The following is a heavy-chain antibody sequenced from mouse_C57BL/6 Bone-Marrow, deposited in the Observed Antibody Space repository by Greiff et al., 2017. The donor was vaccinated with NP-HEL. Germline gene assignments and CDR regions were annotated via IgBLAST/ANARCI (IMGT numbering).Heavy chain of an antibody. CDR1: GYTFTEYT. D-gene: IGHD4-1*01. CDR3: ARHESNWAWFAY. CDR2: FYPGSGSI. Sequence: VQGVESGAELVKPGASVKLSCKASGYTFTEYTIHWVKQRSGQGLEWIGWFYPGSGSIKYNEKFKDKATLTADKSSSTVYMELSRLTSEDSAVYFCARHESNWAWFAYWGQGTVVTVSA. V-gene: IGHV1-62-2*01. J-gene: IGHJ3*01.